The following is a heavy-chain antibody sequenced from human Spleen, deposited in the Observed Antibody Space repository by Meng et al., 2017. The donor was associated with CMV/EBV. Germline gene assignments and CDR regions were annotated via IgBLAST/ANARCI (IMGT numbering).Heavy chain of an antibody. Sequence: GESLKISCAASGFTFSTYAMHWVRQAPGKGLDWVAVLSYDGSNKYYADSVKGRFTISRDNAKNSLYLQMNSLRAEDTAVYYCARLLQYCSSTSCDRGFDYYYGMDVWGQGTTVTVSS. V-gene: IGHV3-30-3*01. D-gene: IGHD2-2*01. CDR2: LSYDGSNK. CDR1: GFTFSTYA. CDR3: ARLLQYCSSTSCDRGFDYYYGMDV. J-gene: IGHJ6*02.